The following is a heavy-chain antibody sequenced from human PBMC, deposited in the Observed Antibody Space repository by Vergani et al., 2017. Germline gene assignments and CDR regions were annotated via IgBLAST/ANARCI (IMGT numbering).Heavy chain of an antibody. CDR3: ARNDFGPAAIQLRGYYFDY. Sequence: QVQLVQSGAEVKKPGSSVKVSCKASGGTFSSYAISWVRQAPGQGLEWMGGIIPIFGTANSAQKFQGRVTITADESTSTAYMELSSLRSEDTAVYYCARNDFGPAAIQLRGYYFDYWGQGTLVTVSS. D-gene: IGHD2-2*02. CDR1: GGTFSSYA. J-gene: IGHJ4*02. CDR2: IIPIFGTA. V-gene: IGHV1-69*01.